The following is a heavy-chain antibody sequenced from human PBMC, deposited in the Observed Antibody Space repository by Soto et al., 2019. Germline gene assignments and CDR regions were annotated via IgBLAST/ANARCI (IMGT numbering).Heavy chain of an antibody. CDR1: GASVSSSTYY. CDR2: VYRTGGT. J-gene: IGHJ4*02. V-gene: IGHV4-39*02. Sequence: QLQLQESGPGLVKPWETLSLTCTVSGASVSSSTYYWGWVRQPPGKGLEWIGSVYRTGGTYYSPSLKSRVAMSVDPSKQHLSLNLESVTAADTAVYFCFNGIYGSFDYWGQGTLVTVSS. D-gene: IGHD3-10*01. CDR3: FNGIYGSFDY.